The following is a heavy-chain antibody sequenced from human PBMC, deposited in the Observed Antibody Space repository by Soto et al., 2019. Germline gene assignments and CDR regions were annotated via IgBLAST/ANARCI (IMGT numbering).Heavy chain of an antibody. V-gene: IGHV3-30*18. Sequence: GGSLRLSCAASGFTFSSYGMHWVRQAPGKGLEWVAVISYDGSNKYYADSVKGRFTISRDNSKNTLYLQMNSLRAEDTTVYYCAKGSGITRRAAVFPGGYWGQGTLVTVSS. J-gene: IGHJ4*02. CDR1: GFTFSSYG. CDR2: ISYDGSNK. CDR3: AKGSGITRRAAVFPGGY. D-gene: IGHD2-21*01.